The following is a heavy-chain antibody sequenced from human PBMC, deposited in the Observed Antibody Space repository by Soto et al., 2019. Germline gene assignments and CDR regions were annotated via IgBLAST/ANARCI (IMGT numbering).Heavy chain of an antibody. D-gene: IGHD2-15*01. CDR3: ARGRSDDYFDY. CDR2: INWNGGST. V-gene: IGHV3-20*04. CDR1: GFTFDDYG. J-gene: IGHJ4*02. Sequence: GGSLRLSCAASGFTFDDYGMSWVRQTPGKGLEWVSGINWNGGSTGYADSVKGRFTISRDNAKKSLYLQMNSLRAEDTAVYYCARGRSDDYFDYWGQGTLVTVSS.